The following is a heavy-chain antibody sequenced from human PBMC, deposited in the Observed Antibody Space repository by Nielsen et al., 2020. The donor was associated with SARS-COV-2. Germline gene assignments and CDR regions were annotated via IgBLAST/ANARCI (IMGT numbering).Heavy chain of an antibody. CDR2: ITWDSVTK. Sequence: SLKISCAGSGFTFDDFAMHWVRKAPGKGLEWVAGITWDSVTKRYADSVMGRFTISRDNAKNSVHLQMDALRDDDTALYYCAKGSGSCAGDCEFPFDYWGQGALVTVSS. D-gene: IGHD2-21*02. V-gene: IGHV3-9*01. CDR1: GFTFDDFA. CDR3: AKGSGSCAGDCEFPFDY. J-gene: IGHJ4*02.